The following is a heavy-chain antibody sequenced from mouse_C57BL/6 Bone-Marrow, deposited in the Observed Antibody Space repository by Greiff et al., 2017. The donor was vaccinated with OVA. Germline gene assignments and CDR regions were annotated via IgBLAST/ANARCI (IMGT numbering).Heavy chain of an antibody. CDR3: ARGRYYDYERSFAY. Sequence: VQLQQPGAELVRPGTSVKLSCKASGYTFTSYWMHWVKQRTGQGLEWIGVIDPSDSSTNYNQKFKGKATLTVDTSSSTAYMQLSSLTSEDAAVYYSARGRYYDYERSFAYWGQGTLVTVSA. D-gene: IGHD2-4*01. J-gene: IGHJ3*01. V-gene: IGHV1-59*01. CDR1: GYTFTSYW. CDR2: IDPSDSST.